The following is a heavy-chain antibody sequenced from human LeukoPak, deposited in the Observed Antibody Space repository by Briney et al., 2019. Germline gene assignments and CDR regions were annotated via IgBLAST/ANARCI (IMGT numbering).Heavy chain of an antibody. J-gene: IGHJ3*02. D-gene: IGHD6-19*01. CDR2: ISWNSGSI. CDR1: GFTFDDYA. CDR3: ARGGSSGPADAFDI. V-gene: IGHV3-9*01. Sequence: GGSLRLSCAASGFTFDDYAMHWVRQAPGKGLEWVSGISWNSGSIGYADSVKGRFTISRDKAKNSLYLQMNSLRAEDTAVCYCARGGSSGPADAFDIWGQGTMVTVSS.